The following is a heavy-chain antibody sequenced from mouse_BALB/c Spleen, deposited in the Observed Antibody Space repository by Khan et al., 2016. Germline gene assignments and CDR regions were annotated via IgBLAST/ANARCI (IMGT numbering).Heavy chain of an antibody. CDR2: INSNGGSN. J-gene: IGHJ2*01. Sequence: EVELVEPGGGLVQPGGSLKISCAASGFTFSSYGMSWVRQTPDKRLELVATINSNGGSNYYPDRENGRFTIPKDNAKNTLHRQRRSLKAEDTAMYYCAGGRQPRLKDWDYWRQSTTLTVS. CDR1: GFTFSSYG. CDR3: AGGRQPRLKDWDY. V-gene: IGHV5-6-3*01. D-gene: IGHD3-2*01.